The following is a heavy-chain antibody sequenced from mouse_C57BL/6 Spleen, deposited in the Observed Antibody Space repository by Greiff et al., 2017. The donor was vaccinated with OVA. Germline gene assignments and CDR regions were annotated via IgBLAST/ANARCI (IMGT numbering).Heavy chain of an antibody. V-gene: IGHV14-2*01. J-gene: IGHJ2*01. CDR2: IDPEDGET. CDR3: ARADYFDY. Sequence: VQLQQSGAELVKPGASVKLSCTASGFNIKDYYMHWVKQRTEQGLEWIGRIDPEDGETKYAPNFQGKATITADTSSNTAYLQLSSLTSEDTAVYYCARADYFDYWGQGTTLTVSS. CDR1: GFNIKDYY.